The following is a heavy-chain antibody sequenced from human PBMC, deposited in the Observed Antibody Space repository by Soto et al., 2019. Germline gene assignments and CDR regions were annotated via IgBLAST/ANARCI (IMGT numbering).Heavy chain of an antibody. CDR3: ASTIGYLTRVGGVPFVFDI. CDR1: GYTFTSYY. Sequence: ASVKVSCKASGYTFTSYYMHWVRQAPGQGLEWMGIINPSGGSTSYAQRFQGRVTMTRDTSTSTVYMELSSLRSEDTAVYYCASTIGYLTRVGGVPFVFDIGGKGTMVTVPS. CDR2: INPSGGST. V-gene: IGHV1-46*01. D-gene: IGHD3-10*01. J-gene: IGHJ3*02.